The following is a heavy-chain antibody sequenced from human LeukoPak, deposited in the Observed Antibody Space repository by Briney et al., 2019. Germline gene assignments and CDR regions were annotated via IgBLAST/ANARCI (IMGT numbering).Heavy chain of an antibody. CDR3: ARGSSGYLFPSWFDP. CDR2: IYYSGST. J-gene: IGHJ5*02. Sequence: SETLSLTCAVYGGSFSGYYWSWIRQPPGKGLEWIGYIYYSGSTNYNPSLKSRVTISVDTSKNQFSLKLSSVTAADTAVYYCARGSSGYLFPSWFDPWGQGTLVTVSS. D-gene: IGHD3-3*01. CDR1: GGSFSGYY. V-gene: IGHV4-59*01.